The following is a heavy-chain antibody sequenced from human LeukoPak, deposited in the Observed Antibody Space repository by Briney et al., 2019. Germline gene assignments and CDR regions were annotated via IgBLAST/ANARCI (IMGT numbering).Heavy chain of an antibody. CDR3: AKDGGLWVSAHWGDS. D-gene: IGHD7-27*01. Sequence: GGSLRLSCAASGFTASNNYMSWVRQAPGKGLEWVSYISGSSGIMDYADSVGGRFTISRDDSKNTLYLQMNSLRAEDTAVYYCAKDGGLWVSAHWGDSWGRGTLVTVSS. V-gene: IGHV3-11*01. CDR2: ISGSSGIM. CDR1: GFTASNNY. J-gene: IGHJ4*02.